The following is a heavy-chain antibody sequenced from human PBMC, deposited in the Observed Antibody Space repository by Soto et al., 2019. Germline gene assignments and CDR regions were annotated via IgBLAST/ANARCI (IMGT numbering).Heavy chain of an antibody. V-gene: IGHV1-69*01. J-gene: IGHJ1*01. Sequence: QAQLMQSGAEVKKPGSSVKVSCKASGGTFSGYAISWVRQAPGQGLEWMGGIIPVLGITNYAQKFQGRITIAADESTGTAHMDLRSLSSEDTAVYYCAKDPRSITGTTSSEDFQQWVQGTLVTVSS. CDR1: GGTFSGYA. CDR3: AKDPRSITGTTSSEDFQQ. D-gene: IGHD1-20*01. CDR2: IIPVLGIT.